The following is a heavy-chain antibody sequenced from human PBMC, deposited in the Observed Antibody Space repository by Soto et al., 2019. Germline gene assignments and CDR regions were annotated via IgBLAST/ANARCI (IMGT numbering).Heavy chain of an antibody. V-gene: IGHV3-23*01. CDR3: AKSRGTYGYDLDF. J-gene: IGHJ4*02. CDR1: GFTFNNYA. Sequence: GGSLRLSCAASGFTFNNYAMSWVRQAPGEGLDWVSTLSGSGGSTYQADSVKGRFTVSRDNSKNTLSLQMNSLRADDTAVYYCAKSRGTYGYDLDFWGQGTLVTVSS. D-gene: IGHD5-12*01. CDR2: LSGSGGST.